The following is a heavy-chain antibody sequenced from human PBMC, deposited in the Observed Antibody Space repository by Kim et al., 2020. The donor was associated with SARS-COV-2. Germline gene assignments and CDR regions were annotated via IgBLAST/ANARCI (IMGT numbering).Heavy chain of an antibody. V-gene: IGHV3-15*01. D-gene: IGHD7-27*01. CDR3: MWGQYGAYYGMDV. CDR1: GFTFSNAW. CDR2: IKSKTDGGTT. J-gene: IGHJ6*02. Sequence: GGSLRLSCAASGFTFSNAWMSWVRQAPGKGLEWVGRIKSKTDGGTTDYAAPVKGRFTISRDDSKNTLYLQMNSLKTEDTAVYYCMWGQYGAYYGMDVWGQGTTVTVSS.